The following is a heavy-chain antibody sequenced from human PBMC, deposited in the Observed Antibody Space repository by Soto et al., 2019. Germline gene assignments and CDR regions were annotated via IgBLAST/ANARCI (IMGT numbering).Heavy chain of an antibody. CDR2: ISSSSSTI. Sequence: HPGGSLRLSCAASGFTFSSYSMNWVRQAPGKGLEWVSYISSSSSTIYYADSVRGRFTISRDNAKNSLYLQMNSLRAEDTAVYYCARDLVGRYCSSTSCCCGMDVWGQGTTVTVSS. V-gene: IGHV3-48*01. CDR1: GFTFSSYS. D-gene: IGHD2-2*01. CDR3: ARDLVGRYCSSTSCCCGMDV. J-gene: IGHJ6*02.